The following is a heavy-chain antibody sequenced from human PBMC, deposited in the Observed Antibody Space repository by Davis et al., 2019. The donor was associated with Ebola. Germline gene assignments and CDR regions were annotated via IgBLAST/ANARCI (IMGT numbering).Heavy chain of an antibody. CDR1: GGSISSYY. J-gene: IGHJ4*02. D-gene: IGHD1-7*01. CDR2: IYYSGST. V-gene: IGHV4-59*08. Sequence: SETLSLTCTVSGGSISSYYWSWIRQPPGKGLEWIGYIYYSGSTNYNPSLKSRVTISVDTSKNQFSLKLSSVTAADTAVYYFARLYNWNYHLDYWGQGTLVTVSS. CDR3: ARLYNWNYHLDY.